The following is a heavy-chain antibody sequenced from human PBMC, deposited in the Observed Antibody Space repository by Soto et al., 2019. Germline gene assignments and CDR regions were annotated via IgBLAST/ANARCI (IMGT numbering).Heavy chain of an antibody. CDR2: IYHSGST. Sequence: QLQLQESGSGLVKPSQTLSLTCAVSGGSISSGGYSWRWIRQPPVKVLEWIGYIYHSGSTYYDSSLKSGVTISVDRSKNQFSLKLSSVTAADTAVYSCARVPSPWGQGSLVTVSA. J-gene: IGHJ5*02. V-gene: IGHV4-30-2*01. CDR3: ARVPSP. CDR1: GGSISSGGYS.